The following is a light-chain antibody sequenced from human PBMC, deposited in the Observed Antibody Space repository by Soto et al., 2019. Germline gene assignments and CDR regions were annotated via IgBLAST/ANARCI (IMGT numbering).Light chain of an antibody. Sequence: DIQMTQSPSSLSASVGDRVTITCRASQGLSNFLAWYQQKPGKAPKLLIYAASTLQSGVPSRFRGSGSGTDFTLTISSLQPEDVATYYCQKYNSAPTWTFGQGTKVEIK. CDR2: AAS. V-gene: IGKV1-27*01. CDR1: QGLSNF. CDR3: QKYNSAPTWT. J-gene: IGKJ1*01.